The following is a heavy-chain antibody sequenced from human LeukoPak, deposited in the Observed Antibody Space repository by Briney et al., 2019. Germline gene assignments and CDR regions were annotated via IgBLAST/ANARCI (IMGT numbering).Heavy chain of an antibody. CDR1: GFTFSSYG. J-gene: IGHJ4*02. V-gene: IGHV3-30*18. CDR3: AKARYSSSWYGQPFDY. CDR2: ISYDGSNK. Sequence: GGSLRLSCAASGFTFSSYGMHWVRQAPGKGLEWVAVISYDGSNKYYADSVKGRFTISRDNSKNTLYLQMNSLRAEDTAVYYCAKARYSSSWYGQPFDYWGQGTLVTVSS. D-gene: IGHD6-13*01.